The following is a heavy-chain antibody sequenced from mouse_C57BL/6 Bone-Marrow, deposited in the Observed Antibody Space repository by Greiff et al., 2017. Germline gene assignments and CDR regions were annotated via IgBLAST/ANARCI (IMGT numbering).Heavy chain of an antibody. J-gene: IGHJ2*01. Sequence: VKLMESGPELVKPGASVKISCKASGYAFSSSWMNWVKQRPGKGLEWIGRIYPGDGDTNYNGKFKGKATLTADKSSSTAYMQLSSLTSEDSAVYFCARSVYYSNYLFDYWGQGTTLTVSS. V-gene: IGHV1-82*01. CDR1: GYAFSSSW. CDR2: IYPGDGDT. CDR3: ARSVYYSNYLFDY. D-gene: IGHD2-5*01.